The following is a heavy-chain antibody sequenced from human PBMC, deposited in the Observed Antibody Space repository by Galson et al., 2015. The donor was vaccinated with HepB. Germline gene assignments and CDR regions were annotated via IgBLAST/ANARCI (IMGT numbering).Heavy chain of an antibody. CDR3: AREGDGSFDY. V-gene: IGHV7-4-1*02. CDR2: INTNTGNP. D-gene: IGHD3-16*01. Sequence: SVKVSCKASAYTFTTYPINWVRQAPGQGLEWMGWINTNTGNPTYAQGFTGRFVFSLDTSVTTAYLQINSLKAEDTAVYYCAREGDGSFDYWGQGTLVTVSS. J-gene: IGHJ4*02. CDR1: AYTFTTYP.